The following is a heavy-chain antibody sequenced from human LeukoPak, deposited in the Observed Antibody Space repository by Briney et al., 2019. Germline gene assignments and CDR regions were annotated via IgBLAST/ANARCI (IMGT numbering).Heavy chain of an antibody. CDR2: IYSGGST. CDR1: GFTVSSNY. Sequence: GGSLRLSCAASGFTVSSNYMSWVRQAPGKGLEWVSVIYSGGSTYYADSVKGRFTISRDNSKNTLYLQMNSLRAEDTAVYYCAKELTTNYYYGMDVWGQGTTVTVSS. V-gene: IGHV3-53*05. D-gene: IGHD4-17*01. CDR3: AKELTTNYYYGMDV. J-gene: IGHJ6*02.